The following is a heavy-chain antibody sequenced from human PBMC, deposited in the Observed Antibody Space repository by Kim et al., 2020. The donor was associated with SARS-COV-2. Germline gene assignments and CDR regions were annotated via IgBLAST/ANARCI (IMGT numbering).Heavy chain of an antibody. V-gene: IGHV4-39*01. CDR2: IYYSGST. CDR1: GGSISSSSYY. CDR3: ARLGRTGSLRARDDY. J-gene: IGHJ4*02. D-gene: IGHD1-1*01. Sequence: SETLSLTCTVSGGSISSSSYYWGWIRQPPGKGLEWIGSIYYSGSTYYNPSLKSRVTISVDTSKNQFSLKLSSVTAADTAVYYCARLGRTGSLRARDDYWGQGTLVTVSS.